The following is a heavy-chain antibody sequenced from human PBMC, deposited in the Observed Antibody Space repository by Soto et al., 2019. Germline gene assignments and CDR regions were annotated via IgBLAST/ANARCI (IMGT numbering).Heavy chain of an antibody. D-gene: IGHD3-9*01. V-gene: IGHV4-39*01. CDR1: GGSISSSSYY. J-gene: IGHJ4*02. CDR3: ARRGGPNYDILTGYYKSGVFDY. CDR2: IYYSGST. Sequence: QLQLQESGPGLVKPSETLSLTCTVSGGSISSSSYYWGWIRQPPGKGLEWIGSIYYSGSTYYNPSLKSRVTISVDTSKNQFSLKLSSVTAADTAVYYCARRGGPNYDILTGYYKSGVFDYCGQGTLVTVSS.